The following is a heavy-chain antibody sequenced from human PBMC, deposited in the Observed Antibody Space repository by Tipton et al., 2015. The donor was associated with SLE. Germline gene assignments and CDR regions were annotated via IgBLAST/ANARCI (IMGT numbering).Heavy chain of an antibody. V-gene: IGHV3-23*01. D-gene: IGHD2-15*01. J-gene: IGHJ4*02. CDR2: ISSSGDAP. CDR1: GFTLSNYV. CDR3: ATPGGRGFSPWDN. Sequence: SGFTLSNYVMNWVRQAPGKGLEWVSVISSSGDAPYYADSVKGRFTISRDNSKNTLYLQMNGLRAEDTAVYHCATPGGRGFSPWDNWGPGTLVTVSS.